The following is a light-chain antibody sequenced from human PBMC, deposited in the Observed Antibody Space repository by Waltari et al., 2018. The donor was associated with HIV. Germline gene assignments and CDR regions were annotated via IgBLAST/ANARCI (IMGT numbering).Light chain of an antibody. J-gene: IGLJ2*01. CDR2: DVN. V-gene: IGLV2-11*01. Sequence: QSALTQPRSVSGAPGQSVTISCTGTRRDVGGYNYVSWDKQHPGKAPKLMIYDVNKRPSGVPDRFSGSKSGNTASLTISGLQSEDEADYYCCSYAGISTFVVFGGGTKLTVL. CDR3: CSYAGISTFVV. CDR1: RRDVGGYNY.